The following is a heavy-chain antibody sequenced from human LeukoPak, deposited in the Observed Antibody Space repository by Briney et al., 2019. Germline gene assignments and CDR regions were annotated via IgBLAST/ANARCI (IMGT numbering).Heavy chain of an antibody. J-gene: IGHJ3*02. CDR2: ISGSGGST. CDR3: AKVLDILPGWDAFDI. CDR1: GFTFSSYA. Sequence: GGSLRLSCAASGFTFSSYAMSWVRQAPGKGLEGCSAISGSGGSTYYADSVKGRFTISRDNSKNTLYLQMNSLRAEDTAVYYCAKVLDILPGWDAFDIWGQGTMVTVSS. V-gene: IGHV3-23*01. D-gene: IGHD3-9*01.